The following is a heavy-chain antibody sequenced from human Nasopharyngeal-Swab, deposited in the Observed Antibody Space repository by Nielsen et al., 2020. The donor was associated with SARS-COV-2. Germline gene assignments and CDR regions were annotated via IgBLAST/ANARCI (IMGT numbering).Heavy chain of an antibody. J-gene: IGHJ6*02. V-gene: IGHV4-61*01. D-gene: IGHD1-1*01. CDR2: IYYSGST. CDR1: GGSVSSGSYY. CDR3: AREGSTSPWNGYYYGMDV. Sequence: GSLRLSCTVSGGSVSSGSYYWSWIRQPPGKGLERIGYIYYSGSTNYNPSLKSRVTISVDTSKNQFSLKLSSVTAADTAVYYCAREGSTSPWNGYYYGMDVWGQGTTVTVSS.